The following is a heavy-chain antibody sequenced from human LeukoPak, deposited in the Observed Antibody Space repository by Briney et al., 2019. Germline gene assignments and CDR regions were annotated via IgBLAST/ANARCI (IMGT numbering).Heavy chain of an antibody. V-gene: IGHV3-23*01. CDR3: AKGGYFAFET. D-gene: IGHD2-2*03. J-gene: IGHJ3*02. CDR2: ISGSGDNT. CDR1: GFTFSNYA. Sequence: GGSLRLSCAASGFTFSNYAMSLVRQAPGKGLEWVSSISGSGDNTHYADSVKGRLTISRDNSKNTLYLQMNSLRAEDTAVYYCAKGGYFAFETWGQGTMVAVSS.